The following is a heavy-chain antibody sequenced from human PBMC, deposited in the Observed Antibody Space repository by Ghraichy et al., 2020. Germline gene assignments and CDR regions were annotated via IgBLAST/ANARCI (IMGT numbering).Heavy chain of an antibody. CDR2: SYYLGST. V-gene: IGHV4-39*01. CDR3: ARHPPVRASSYGSTYYDCHMYV. J-gene: IGHJ6*02. Sequence: SQTHSLTCTVSGGSINSANYYWPWVRQPPGKGLEWIGCSYYLGSTYYSRSLKSRVTISVDTSKNQFSLRLTSMTAADAAVYYCARHPPVRASSYGSTYYDCHMYVWGQVTAVIVSS. D-gene: IGHD5-18*01. CDR1: GGSINSANYY.